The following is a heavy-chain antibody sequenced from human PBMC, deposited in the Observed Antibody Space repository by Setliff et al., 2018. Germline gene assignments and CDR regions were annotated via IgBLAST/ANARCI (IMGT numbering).Heavy chain of an antibody. CDR3: ARAGVAAADRKGLLEY. V-gene: IGHV1-46*01. Sequence: RASVKVSCKATGYTLSRHHMHWARQAPGQGLEWMGIINPGGGSASIVQKFQGRVTMTSDTSTSTVYMEVTGLTSEDTAVYYCARAGVAAADRKGLLEYWGQGTLVTVSS. D-gene: IGHD6-13*01. CDR1: GYTLSRHH. CDR2: INPGGGSA. J-gene: IGHJ4*02.